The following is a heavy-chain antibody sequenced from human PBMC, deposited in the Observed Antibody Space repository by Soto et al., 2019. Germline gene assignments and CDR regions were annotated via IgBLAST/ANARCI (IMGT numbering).Heavy chain of an antibody. J-gene: IGHJ6*02. CDR3: AKAAYYYGSGRDYGMAV. Sequence: GGSLRLSCAPSGFTFSSYWMHWVRQAPGKGLEWVSAISGSGGSTYYADSVKGRFTISRDNSKNTLYLQMNSLRAEDTAVYYCAKAAYYYGSGRDYGMAVWGQGTTVTV. D-gene: IGHD3-10*01. CDR2: ISGSGGST. V-gene: IGHV3-23*01. CDR1: GFTFSSYW.